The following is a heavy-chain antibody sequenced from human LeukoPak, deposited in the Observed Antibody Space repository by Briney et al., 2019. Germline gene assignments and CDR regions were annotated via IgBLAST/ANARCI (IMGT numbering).Heavy chain of an antibody. Sequence: SQTLSLTCAISGDSVSTNSATWTWLRQSPSRGLEWLGRTYYRSKWSNDYAVSMKSRITINPDTSKNQFSLQLNSVTPGDTAVYYCARLVGASWFDSWGQGTLVTVSS. V-gene: IGHV6-1*01. CDR1: GDSVSTNSAT. D-gene: IGHD1-26*01. CDR2: TYYRSKWSN. J-gene: IGHJ5*01. CDR3: ARLVGASWFDS.